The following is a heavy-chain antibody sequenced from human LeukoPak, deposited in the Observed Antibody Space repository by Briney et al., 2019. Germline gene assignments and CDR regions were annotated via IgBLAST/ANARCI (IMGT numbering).Heavy chain of an antibody. CDR2: INPNSGGT. D-gene: IGHD1-26*01. V-gene: IGHV1-2*02. CDR1: GGTFSSYA. Sequence: GASVKVSCKASGGTFSSYAISWVRQAPGQGLEWMGSINPNSGGTNYAQEFQGRVTMTRDTSIRTAYMELSRLRSDDTAVCYCARDGPGSGRVFDYWGQGTLVTVSS. J-gene: IGHJ4*02. CDR3: ARDGPGSGRVFDY.